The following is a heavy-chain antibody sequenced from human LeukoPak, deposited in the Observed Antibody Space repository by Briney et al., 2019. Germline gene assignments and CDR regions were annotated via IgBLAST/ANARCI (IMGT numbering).Heavy chain of an antibody. CDR2: IIPIFGTA. CDR3: AREAGTTSSYWFDP. Sequence: SVTVSCKSSGGTFSSYAISWVRQAPGQGLEWMGGIIPIFGTANYAQKFQGRVTITTDESTSTAYMELSSLRSEDTAVYYCAREAGTTSSYWFDPWGQGTLVTVSS. D-gene: IGHD1-7*01. CDR1: GGTFSSYA. J-gene: IGHJ5*02. V-gene: IGHV1-69*05.